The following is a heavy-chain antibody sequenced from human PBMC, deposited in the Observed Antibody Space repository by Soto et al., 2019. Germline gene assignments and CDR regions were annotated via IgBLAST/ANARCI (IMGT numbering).Heavy chain of an antibody. CDR3: ARLLGQWRGSSKSHAFYYGMDV. Sequence: GESLKISCKGSGYSFTSYWIGWVSQMPGKGLEWMGIIYPGDSDTRYSPSFQGQVTISADKSISTAYLQWSSLKASDTAMYYCARLLGQWRGSSKSHAFYYGMDVWGQGAKVTVS. J-gene: IGHJ6*02. D-gene: IGHD6-6*01. CDR2: IYPGDSDT. V-gene: IGHV5-51*01. CDR1: GYSFTSYW.